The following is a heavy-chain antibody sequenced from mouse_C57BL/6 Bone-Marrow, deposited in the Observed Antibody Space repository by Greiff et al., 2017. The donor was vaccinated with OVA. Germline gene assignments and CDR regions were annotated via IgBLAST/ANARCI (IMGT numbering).Heavy chain of an antibody. V-gene: IGHV14-1*01. CDR2: IDPEDGDT. CDR1: GFNIKDYY. D-gene: IGHD1-1*01. J-gene: IGHJ4*01. Sequence: VQLKQSGAELVRPGASVKLSCTASGFNIKDYYMHWVKQRPEQGLEWIGRIDPEDGDTEYAPKFQGKATMTADTSSNTAYLQLSSLTSEDTAVYYCTTGYYGSRRSPYAMDYWGQGTSVTVSS. CDR3: TTGYYGSRRSPYAMDY.